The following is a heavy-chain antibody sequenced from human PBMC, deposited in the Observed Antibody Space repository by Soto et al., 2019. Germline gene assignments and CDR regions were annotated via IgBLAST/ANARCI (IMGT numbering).Heavy chain of an antibody. V-gene: IGHV4-39*02. Sequence: QLQLQESGPGLVKPSETLSLTCTVSGGSISSSSYYWGWIRQPPGKGLEWIGSIYYSGSTYYNPSLKRRVTISVDTSKNQFSLKLSSVTAADTAVYYCARDADLQGDYIWGSAFDYWGQGTLVTVSS. J-gene: IGHJ4*02. D-gene: IGHD3-16*01. CDR3: ARDADLQGDYIWGSAFDY. CDR1: GGSISSSSYY. CDR2: IYYSGST.